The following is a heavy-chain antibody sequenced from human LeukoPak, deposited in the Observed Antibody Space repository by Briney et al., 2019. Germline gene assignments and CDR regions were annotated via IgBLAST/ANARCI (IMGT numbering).Heavy chain of an antibody. J-gene: IGHJ5*02. V-gene: IGHV4-4*07. CDR3: ARDLQLTTLWFDP. CDR1: GGSISSYY. D-gene: IGHD4-17*01. CDR2: IYTSGST. Sequence: SETLSLTCTVSGGSISSYYWSWIRQPAGKGLEWIGRIYTSGSTNYNPSLKTRVTMSVDTSKNQFSLELSSVTAADTAVYYCARDLQLTTLWFDPWGQGTLVTVSS.